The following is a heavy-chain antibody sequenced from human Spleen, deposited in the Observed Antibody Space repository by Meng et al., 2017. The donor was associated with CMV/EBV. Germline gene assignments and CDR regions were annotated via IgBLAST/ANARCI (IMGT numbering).Heavy chain of an antibody. D-gene: IGHD6-19*01. CDR1: GLTFSRNC. V-gene: IGHV3-7*01. J-gene: IGHJ6*02. CDR3: AREKVVGVAAATPYYYYTMDV. Sequence: GGPLRLSCAVSGLTFSRNCMTWVRQAPGKGLEWVANIREDGSEKNYVDSVKGRFTISRDSVKNSMSLQMNSLRVEDTAVYYCAREKVVGVAAATPYYYYTMDVWGQGTTVTVSS. CDR2: IREDGSEK.